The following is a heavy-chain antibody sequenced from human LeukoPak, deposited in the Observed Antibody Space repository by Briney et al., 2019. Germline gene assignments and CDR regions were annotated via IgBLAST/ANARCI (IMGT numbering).Heavy chain of an antibody. Sequence: GESLKISCKGSGYSFTSYWIGWVRQMPGEGLEWMGIIYPGDSDTRYSPSFQGQVTISADKSISTAYLQWSSLKASDTAMYYCARAPWYYYDSSGYCDYWGQGTLVTVSS. CDR3: ARAPWYYYDSSGYCDY. V-gene: IGHV5-51*01. D-gene: IGHD3-22*01. J-gene: IGHJ4*02. CDR2: IYPGDSDT. CDR1: GYSFTSYW.